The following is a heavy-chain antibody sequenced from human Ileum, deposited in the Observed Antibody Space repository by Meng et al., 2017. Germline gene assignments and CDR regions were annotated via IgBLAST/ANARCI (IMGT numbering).Heavy chain of an antibody. Sequence: GQMQPWGPGLLKPSGTLSLTCAVYDGSFSGYFWRWIRQPPGKGLEWIGEINHSGSTNYTPSLKGRVTISVDTSKSQFSLRLNSVTAADTDLYYCAGATIRTYYYGSGSYYFTKWGQGTLVTVSS. CDR1: DGSFSGYF. D-gene: IGHD3-10*01. CDR3: AGATIRTYYYGSGSYYFTK. J-gene: IGHJ4*02. V-gene: IGHV4-34*01. CDR2: INHSGST.